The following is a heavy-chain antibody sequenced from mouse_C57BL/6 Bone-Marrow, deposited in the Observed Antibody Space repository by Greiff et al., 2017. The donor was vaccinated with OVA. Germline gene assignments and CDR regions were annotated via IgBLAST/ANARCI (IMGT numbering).Heavy chain of an antibody. CDR1: GYTFTDYY. J-gene: IGHJ2*01. CDR2: IYPGSGNT. CDR3: AIYYGNPYYFDY. V-gene: IGHV1-76*01. Sequence: QVQLQQSGTELVRPGASVKLSCKASGYTFTDYYINWVKQRPGQGLEWIARIYPGSGNTYYNEKFKGKATLTAEKSSSTAYMQLSSLTSEDTAVYFCAIYYGNPYYFDYWGQGTTLTVSS. D-gene: IGHD2-1*01.